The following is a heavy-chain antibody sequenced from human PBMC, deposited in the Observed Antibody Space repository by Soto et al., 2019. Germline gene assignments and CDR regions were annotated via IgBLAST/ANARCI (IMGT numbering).Heavy chain of an antibody. V-gene: IGHV3-33*01. CDR2: IWYDGSNK. Sequence: PGGSLRLSCAASGFTFSSYGMHWVRQAPGKGLEWVAVIWYDGSNKYYADSVKGRFTISRDNSKNTLYLQMNSLRAEDTAVYYCARVEGSGWHFDYWGQGTLVTVSS. J-gene: IGHJ4*02. CDR3: ARVEGSGWHFDY. D-gene: IGHD6-19*01. CDR1: GFTFSSYG.